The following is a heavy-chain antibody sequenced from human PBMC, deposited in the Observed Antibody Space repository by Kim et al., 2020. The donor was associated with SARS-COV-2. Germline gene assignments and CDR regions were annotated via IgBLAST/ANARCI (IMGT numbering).Heavy chain of an antibody. Sequence: GGSLRLSCAASGFTFSSYAMHWVCQAPGKGLEWVAVISYDGSNKYYADSVKGRFTISRYNSKNTLYLQMNSLRAEDTAVYYCARDSSGYYWFDYWGQGTLVTVSS. J-gene: IGHJ4*02. CDR1: GFTFSSYA. D-gene: IGHD3-22*01. CDR3: ARDSSGYYWFDY. V-gene: IGHV3-30-3*01. CDR2: ISYDGSNK.